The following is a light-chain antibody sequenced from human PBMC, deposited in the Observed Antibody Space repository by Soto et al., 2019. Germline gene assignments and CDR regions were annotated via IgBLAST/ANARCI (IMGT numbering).Light chain of an antibody. CDR1: QSISTS. V-gene: IGKV3-11*01. CDR3: QQGSS. Sequence: EIVLTQSPATLCLSPGERATLSCRASQSISTSLAWYQQKPGQAPRLLIFYASNRATGIPARFSGSGSGTDFTLTISSLEPEDFAVYYCQQGSSFGQGTRLDIK. J-gene: IGKJ5*01. CDR2: YAS.